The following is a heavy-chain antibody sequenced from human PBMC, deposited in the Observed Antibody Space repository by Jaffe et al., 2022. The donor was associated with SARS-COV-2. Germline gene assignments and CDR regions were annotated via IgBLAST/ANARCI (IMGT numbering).Heavy chain of an antibody. CDR3: TTASNGADDDYGDSQGPWDAFDI. J-gene: IGHJ3*02. Sequence: EVQLVESGGGLVKPGGSLRLSCAASGFTFSNAWMSWVRQAPGKGLEWVGRIKSKTDGGTTDYAAPVKGRFTISRDDSKNTLYLQMNSLKTEDTAVYYCTTASNGADDDYGDSQGPWDAFDIWGQGTMVTVSS. D-gene: IGHD4-17*01. CDR2: IKSKTDGGTT. CDR1: GFTFSNAW. V-gene: IGHV3-15*01.